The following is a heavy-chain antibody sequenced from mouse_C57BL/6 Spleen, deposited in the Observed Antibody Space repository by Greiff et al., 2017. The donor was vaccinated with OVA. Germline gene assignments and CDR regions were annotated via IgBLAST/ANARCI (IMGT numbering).Heavy chain of an antibody. CDR2: IYPGSGST. D-gene: IGHD2-2*01. J-gene: IGHJ3*01. CDR3: ASREGYGYGWFAY. CDR1: GYTFTSYW. V-gene: IGHV1-55*01. Sequence: VQLQQPGAELVKPGASVKMSCKASGYTFTSYWITWVKQRPGQGLEWIGDIYPGSGSTNYNEKFKSKATLTVDTSSSTAYMQLSSLTSEDSAVYYCASREGYGYGWFAYWGQGTLVTVSA.